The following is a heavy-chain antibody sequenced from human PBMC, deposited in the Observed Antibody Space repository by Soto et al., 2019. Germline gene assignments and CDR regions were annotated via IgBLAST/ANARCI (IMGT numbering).Heavy chain of an antibody. CDR2: IKEDGSQY. D-gene: IGHD2-2*01. CDR3: ARETHEYAA. V-gene: IGHV3-7*04. Sequence: EMQLVDSGGGLVQPGDSLRLSCAASGFSFSNYWMAWVRQAPGKGLEWVANIKEDGSQYTYVDSVKGRFTISRDNAKNSLYLQMNSLRAEDTAVYYCARETHEYAAWGQGTLVTASS. CDR1: GFSFSNYW. J-gene: IGHJ4*02.